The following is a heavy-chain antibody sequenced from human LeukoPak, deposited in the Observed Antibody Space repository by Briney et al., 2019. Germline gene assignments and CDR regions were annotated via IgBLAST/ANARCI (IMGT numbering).Heavy chain of an antibody. J-gene: IGHJ4*02. CDR1: GFTFSSSG. CDR2: SGSGST. CDR3: AKDRPTRSYCSGGSCYSRYFDY. D-gene: IGHD2-15*01. Sequence: SGGSLRLSCAASGFTFSSSGMSWVRQAPGKGLEWVSSSGSGSTYYANSVKGRFTISRDNSKNTLYLQMNSLRAEDTAVYYCAKDRPTRSYCSGGSCYSRYFDYWGQGTLVTVSS. V-gene: IGHV3-23*01.